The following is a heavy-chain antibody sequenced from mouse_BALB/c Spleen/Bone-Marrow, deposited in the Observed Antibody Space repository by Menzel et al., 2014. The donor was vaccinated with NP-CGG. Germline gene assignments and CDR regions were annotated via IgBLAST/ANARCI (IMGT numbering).Heavy chain of an antibody. CDR2: IKLKSNNYAT. CDR3: TRGPQFVITAVPTGIFDY. D-gene: IGHD1-1*01. CDR1: GFTFSNYW. V-gene: IGHV6-6*02. Sequence: QSGGGLVQPGGSMKLSCVASGFTFSNYWMNWVRQSPEKGLEWVAEIKLKSNNYATHYAESVKGRFTISRDDSKSSVYLQMNNLRGEDTGIYYCTRGPQFVITAVPTGIFDYWGQGTTLTVSS. J-gene: IGHJ2*01.